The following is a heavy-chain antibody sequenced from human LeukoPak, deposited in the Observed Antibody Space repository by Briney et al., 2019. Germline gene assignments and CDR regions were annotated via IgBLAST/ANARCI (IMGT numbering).Heavy chain of an antibody. CDR1: GFTFDDYA. CDR3: AKDRSSSSGTGYDAFDI. D-gene: IGHD6-13*01. Sequence: GGSLRLSCAASGFTFDDYAMHWVRQAPGKGLEWVSGISWNSGSIGYADSVKGRFTISRDNAKNSLYLQMNSLRAEDTALYYCAKDRSSSSGTGYDAFDIWGLGTMVTVSS. V-gene: IGHV3-9*01. J-gene: IGHJ3*02. CDR2: ISWNSGSI.